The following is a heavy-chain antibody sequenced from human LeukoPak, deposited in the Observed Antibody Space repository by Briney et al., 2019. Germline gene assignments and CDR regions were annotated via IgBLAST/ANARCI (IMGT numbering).Heavy chain of an antibody. CDR3: ARQGVVVVAAPGYMDV. Sequence: NPSETLSLTCTVSGGSISSSSYYWGWIRQPPGKGLEWIGSIYYSGSTYYNPSLKSRVTISVDTSKNQFSLKLSPVTAADTAVYYCARQGVVVVAAPGYMDVWGKGTTVTVSS. V-gene: IGHV4-39*01. J-gene: IGHJ6*03. D-gene: IGHD2-15*01. CDR1: GGSISSSSYY. CDR2: IYYSGST.